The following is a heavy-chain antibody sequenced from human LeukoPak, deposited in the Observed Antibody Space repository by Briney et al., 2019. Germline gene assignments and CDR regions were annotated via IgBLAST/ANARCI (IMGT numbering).Heavy chain of an antibody. D-gene: IGHD2-15*01. CDR1: GYTFTGYY. Sequence: ASVKVSCKASGYTFTGYYMHWVRQAPGQGLEWMGWINPNSGGTNYAQKFQGRVTMTRDTSISTAYMELRSLRSDDTAVYYCARDPPKGYCSGGSCYSYFDYWGQGTLVTVSS. J-gene: IGHJ4*02. CDR3: ARDPPKGYCSGGSCYSYFDY. V-gene: IGHV1-2*02. CDR2: INPNSGGT.